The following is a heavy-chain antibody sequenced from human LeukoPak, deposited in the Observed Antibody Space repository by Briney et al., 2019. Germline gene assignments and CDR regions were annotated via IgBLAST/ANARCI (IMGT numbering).Heavy chain of an antibody. CDR2: INSDGSST. CDR3: ARDDYGDSFDY. CDR1: GFTFSSYW. Sequence: PGGSLRHSCAASGFTFSSYWMHWVRQAPGKGLVWVSRINSDGSSTSYADSVKGRFTISRGNAKNTVYLQMNSLRAEDTAVYYCARDDYGDSFDYWGQGTLVTVSS. J-gene: IGHJ4*02. V-gene: IGHV3-74*01. D-gene: IGHD4-17*01.